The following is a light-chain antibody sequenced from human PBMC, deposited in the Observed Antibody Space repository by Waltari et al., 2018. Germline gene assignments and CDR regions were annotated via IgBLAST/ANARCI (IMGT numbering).Light chain of an antibody. CDR1: QSLVNSDDGYTY. CDR2: LLG. Sequence: IVMTQTPLSLPVTPGEPASISCRSSQSLVNSDDGYTYLDWFVQKTGQSPQLLMYLLGYGAYRVPDRFSGAGSGSNFSLQISRVEADDVGVYYCMQRLEFPYTFGRGTRL. V-gene: IGKV2-40*01. J-gene: IGKJ2*01. CDR3: MQRLEFPYT.